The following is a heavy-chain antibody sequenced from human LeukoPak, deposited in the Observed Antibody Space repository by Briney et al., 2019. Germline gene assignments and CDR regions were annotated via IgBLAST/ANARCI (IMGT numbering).Heavy chain of an antibody. V-gene: IGHV3-33*01. D-gene: IGHD4-17*01. CDR1: GFTFSSYG. CDR2: IWYDGSNK. Sequence: GGSLRLSCAASGFTFSSYGMPWVRQAPGKGLEWVAVIWYDGSNKYYADSVKGRFTISRDNSKNTLYLQMNSLRAEDTAVYYCARDLNYGDYGIFDYWGQGTLVTVSS. J-gene: IGHJ4*02. CDR3: ARDLNYGDYGIFDY.